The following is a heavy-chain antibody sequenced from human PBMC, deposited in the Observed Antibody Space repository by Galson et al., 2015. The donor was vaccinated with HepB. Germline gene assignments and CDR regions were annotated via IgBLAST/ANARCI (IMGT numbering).Heavy chain of an antibody. Sequence: CAISGDSVSSNSAAWNWIRQSPSRGLEWLGRTYYRSKWYNDYAVSVKSRITINPDTSKNQFSLQLNSVTPEDTAVYYCARESSGWYSPNYYYYGMDVWGQGTTVTVSS. CDR1: GDSVSSNSAA. J-gene: IGHJ6*02. D-gene: IGHD6-19*01. CDR2: TYYRSKWYN. CDR3: ARESSGWYSPNYYYYGMDV. V-gene: IGHV6-1*01.